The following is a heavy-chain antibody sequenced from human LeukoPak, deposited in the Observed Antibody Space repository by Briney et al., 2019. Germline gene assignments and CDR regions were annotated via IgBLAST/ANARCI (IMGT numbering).Heavy chain of an antibody. CDR1: GGSISSCY. J-gene: IGHJ4*02. CDR3: ARGQDTAMGQFDY. D-gene: IGHD5-18*01. V-gene: IGHV4-59*01. CDR2: IYYSGSA. Sequence: SETLSLTCTVSGGSISSCYWSWIRQPPGKGLEWIGYIYYSGSANYNPSLKSRVTISVDTSKNQFSLKLSSVTAADTAVYYCARGQDTAMGQFDYWGQGTLVTVSS.